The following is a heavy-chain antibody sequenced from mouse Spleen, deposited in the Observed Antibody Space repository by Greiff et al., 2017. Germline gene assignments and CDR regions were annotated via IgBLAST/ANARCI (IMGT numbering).Heavy chain of an antibody. V-gene: IGHV1-64*01. CDR3: ARGGYGYDGFAY. CDR1: GYTFTSYW. D-gene: IGHD2-2*01. CDR2: IHPNSGST. J-gene: IGHJ3*01. Sequence: VQLQQPGAELVKPGASVKLSCKASGYTFTSYWMHWVKQRPGQGLEWIGMIHPNSGSTNYNEKFKSKATLTVDKSSSTAYMQLSSLTSEDSAVYYCARGGYGYDGFAYWGQGTLVTVSA.